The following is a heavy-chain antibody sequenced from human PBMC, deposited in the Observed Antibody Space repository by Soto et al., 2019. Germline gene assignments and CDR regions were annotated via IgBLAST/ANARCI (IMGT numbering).Heavy chain of an antibody. CDR2: ISTSGTT. J-gene: IGHJ5*02. D-gene: IGHD6-19*01. CDR1: GASISSYF. V-gene: IGHV4-4*07. Sequence: QVQLQESGPGLVEPSETLSLTCTVSGASISSYFWTWIRQPAGKGLDWIGRISTSGTTNYNPSLKSLVTMSVDTSKNHFSLNLSSVTAADTAVYYCAREAGPARWFDPWGQGTLVTVSS. CDR3: AREAGPARWFDP.